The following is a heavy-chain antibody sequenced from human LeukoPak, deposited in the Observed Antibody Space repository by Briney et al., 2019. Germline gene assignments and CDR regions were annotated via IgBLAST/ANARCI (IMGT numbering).Heavy chain of an antibody. CDR2: ISSSSGTI. CDR3: ARGGYCSSSSCFTSRFDP. V-gene: IGHV3-48*01. Sequence: GGSLRLSCAASGFTFTSYSMNWVRQAPGKGLEWVSYISSSSGTIYYADSAKGRFTISRDNAKSSLYLQMSSLRVEDTAVYYCARGGYCSSSSCFTSRFDPWGQGTLVTVSS. J-gene: IGHJ5*02. D-gene: IGHD2-2*01. CDR1: GFTFTSYS.